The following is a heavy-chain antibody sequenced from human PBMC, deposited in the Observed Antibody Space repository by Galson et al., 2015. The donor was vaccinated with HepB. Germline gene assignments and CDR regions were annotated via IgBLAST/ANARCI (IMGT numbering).Heavy chain of an antibody. CDR3: ARDNDFGDYNWFDP. J-gene: IGHJ5*02. D-gene: IGHD4-17*01. V-gene: IGHV4-31*03. CDR2: THHNGGT. Sequence: TLSLTCTVSGASISNDLYYWSWIRQLPGKGLEWIGYTHHNGGTYYNPSLKSRVIISVDTSKNRFSLNLSSVTAADTAVYYCARDNDFGDYNWFDPWGQGILVAVSS. CDR1: GASISNDLYY.